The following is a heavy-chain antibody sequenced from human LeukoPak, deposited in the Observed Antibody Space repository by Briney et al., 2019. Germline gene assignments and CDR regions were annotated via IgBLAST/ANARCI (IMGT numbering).Heavy chain of an antibody. J-gene: IGHJ4*02. CDR2: IYYSGST. D-gene: IGHD3-9*01. CDR3: ARDSVGRLRDLYDFDY. Sequence: PSETLSLTCTVSGGSISSYYWSWIRQPPGRGLEWIGYIYYSGSTNYNPSLKSRVTISVDTSKNQFSLKLSSVTAADTAVYYCARDSVGRLRDLYDFDYWGQGTLVTVSS. V-gene: IGHV4-59*01. CDR1: GGSISSYY.